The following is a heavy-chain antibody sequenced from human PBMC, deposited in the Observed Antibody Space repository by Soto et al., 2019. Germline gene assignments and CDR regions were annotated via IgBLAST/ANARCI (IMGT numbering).Heavy chain of an antibody. V-gene: IGHV2-5*02. Sequence: QITLKESGPTLVTPTQTLTLTCTFSGISLSTSGVGVGWIRQPPGKALECLALIYGDDDKRYSPSLKSRLTITKDHTNHQVVLTMTNMGPMDTATYYCTHIVKDFWSGDSEGYFDLCGSGTLVTVSS. CDR1: GISLSTSGVG. J-gene: IGHJ2*01. D-gene: IGHD3-3*01. CDR2: IYGDDDK. CDR3: THIVKDFWSGDSEGYFDL.